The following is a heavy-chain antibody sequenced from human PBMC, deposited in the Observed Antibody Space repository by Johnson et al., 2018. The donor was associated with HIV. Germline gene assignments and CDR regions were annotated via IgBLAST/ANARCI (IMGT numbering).Heavy chain of an antibody. Sequence: QMLLVESGGGVVQPGRSLRLSCAASGFTFSSYAMHWVRQAPGKGLEWVAVISYDGSNKYYADSVKGRFTISRDISKNTLYLQMNSLKTEDTAVYYCTAEAGIELWLIDAFDIWGQGTMVTVSS. V-gene: IGHV3-30*04. CDR1: GFTFSSYA. J-gene: IGHJ3*02. CDR2: ISYDGSNK. CDR3: TAEAGIELWLIDAFDI. D-gene: IGHD5-18*01.